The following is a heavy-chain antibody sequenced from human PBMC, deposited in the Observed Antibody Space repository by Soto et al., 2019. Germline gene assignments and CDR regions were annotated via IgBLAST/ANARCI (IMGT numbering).Heavy chain of an antibody. D-gene: IGHD2-2*01. Sequence: SVKVSCKASGFTFTSSAVQWVRQARGRRLEWIGWIVVGSGNTNYAQKFQERVTITRDMSTSTAYMELSSLRSEDTAVYYCAAVGDQLLSYYYYYGMDVWGQGTTVTVSS. CDR1: GFTFTSSA. V-gene: IGHV1-58*01. CDR3: AAVGDQLLSYYYYYGMDV. J-gene: IGHJ6*02. CDR2: IVVGSGNT.